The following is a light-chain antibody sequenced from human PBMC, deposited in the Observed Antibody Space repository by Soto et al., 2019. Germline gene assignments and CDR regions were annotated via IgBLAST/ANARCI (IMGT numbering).Light chain of an antibody. CDR3: ASYTVSHTRV. Sequence: QSALTQPASVSGSPGQSITISCTGSNSDVGAYNYVSWYQQHPGKAPKLIIYEVNNQPSGVSHRFSGSKSGNTASLTNSGLQADDEADYYCASYTVSHTRVFGGGTKLTVL. CDR1: NSDVGAYNY. V-gene: IGLV2-14*01. J-gene: IGLJ3*02. CDR2: EVN.